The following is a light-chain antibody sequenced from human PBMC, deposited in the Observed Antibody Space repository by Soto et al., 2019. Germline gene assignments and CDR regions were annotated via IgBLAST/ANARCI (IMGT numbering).Light chain of an antibody. CDR2: GAS. J-gene: IGKJ2*01. CDR1: QSISSSY. V-gene: IGKV3-20*01. CDR3: QQYGISSHT. Sequence: EVVLTQSPGTLSLSPGERATLSCRASQSISSSYLAWYQQRPGQAPRLFIHGASSRATGIPDRFSGSGSGTDFTLTISRLEPEDFAVYYCQQYGISSHTFGQGTKLEIK.